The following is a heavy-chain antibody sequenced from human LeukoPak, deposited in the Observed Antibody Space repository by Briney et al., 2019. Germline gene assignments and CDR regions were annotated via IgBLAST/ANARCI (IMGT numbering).Heavy chain of an antibody. CDR1: GGSISSSNW. Sequence: SETLSLTCAVSGGSISSSNWWSWVRQPPGKGLEWIAEIYHSGSTNYNPSLKSRVTISVDKSKNQFSLKLSSVTAADTAVYYCARVGSILHPNDYYYYGMDVWGQGTTVTVSS. J-gene: IGHJ6*02. D-gene: IGHD2-15*01. CDR2: IYHSGST. CDR3: ARVGSILHPNDYYYYGMDV. V-gene: IGHV4-4*02.